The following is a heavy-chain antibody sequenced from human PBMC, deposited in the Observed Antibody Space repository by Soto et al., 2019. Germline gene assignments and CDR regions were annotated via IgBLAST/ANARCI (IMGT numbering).Heavy chain of an antibody. Sequence: SETLSLTCTVSGGSISSGDYYWSWIRQPPGKGLEWIGYIYYSGSTYYSPSLKSRVTISVDTSKNQFSLKLSSVTAADTAVYYCARGITIAAAATARRAFDIWGQGTMVTVSS. J-gene: IGHJ3*02. V-gene: IGHV4-30-4*01. CDR1: GGSISSGDYY. CDR3: ARGITIAAAATARRAFDI. D-gene: IGHD6-13*01. CDR2: IYYSGST.